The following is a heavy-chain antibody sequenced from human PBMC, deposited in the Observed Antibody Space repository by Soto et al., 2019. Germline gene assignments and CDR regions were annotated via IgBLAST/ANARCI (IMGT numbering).Heavy chain of an antibody. CDR2: INSEGSST. CDR1: GFTFSSNW. CDR3: ASSLPYYYDYYHMDG. V-gene: IGHV3-74*01. Sequence: EVQLEESGGGLVQPGGSLRLSCVASGFTFSSNWVHWVRQAPGKGLVWVARINSEGSSTTYADSVKGRFTISRDNAKNTLFLQMNSLRAEDTAVYYCASSLPYYYDYYHMDGWGNGTTVTVAS. J-gene: IGHJ6*03.